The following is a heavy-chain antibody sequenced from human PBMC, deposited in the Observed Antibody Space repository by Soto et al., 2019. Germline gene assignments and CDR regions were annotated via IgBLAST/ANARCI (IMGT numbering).Heavy chain of an antibody. D-gene: IGHD6-13*01. CDR3: AKGYSSSWYSPFDY. Sequence: GSLRLSCAASGFTFSSYAMSWVRQAPGKGLEWVSGISGSGASTYCADSVKGRFTISRDNSKNTLYLQMNSLRAEDTAVYYCAKGYSSSWYSPFDYWGQGTLVTVSS. CDR2: ISGSGAST. CDR1: GFTFSSYA. V-gene: IGHV3-23*01. J-gene: IGHJ4*02.